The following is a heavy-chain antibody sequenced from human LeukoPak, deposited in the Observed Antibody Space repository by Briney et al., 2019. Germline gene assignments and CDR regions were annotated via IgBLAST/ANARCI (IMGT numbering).Heavy chain of an antibody. V-gene: IGHV4-34*01. CDR2: INHSGST. Sequence: SETLSLTCAVYGGFFSGYYWSWIRQPPGKGLEWIGEINHSGSTNYNPSLKSRVTISVDTSKNQFSLKLSSVTAADTAVYYCARGAATPYYYYYYMDVWGKGTTVTVSS. D-gene: IGHD2-15*01. J-gene: IGHJ6*03. CDR3: ARGAATPYYYYYYMDV. CDR1: GGFFSGYY.